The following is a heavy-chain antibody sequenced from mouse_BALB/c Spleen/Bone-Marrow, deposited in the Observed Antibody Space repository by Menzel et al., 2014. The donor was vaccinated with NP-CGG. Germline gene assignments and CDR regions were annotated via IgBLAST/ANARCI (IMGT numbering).Heavy chain of an antibody. J-gene: IGHJ4*01. CDR2: IYPGDGDT. CDR1: GYSFSNYW. CDR3: SSRWDYSHAMDY. Sequence: VKLVESGAELVRPGSSVKISCKSSGYSFSNYWMNWMKQRPGQGLEWIGQIYPGDGDTNYNGKFKGKATLTADKSSSTAYVQLSSRTSEASAAFYCSSRWDYSHAMDYWGQGTSVTVSS. V-gene: IGHV1-80*01. D-gene: IGHD1-1*01.